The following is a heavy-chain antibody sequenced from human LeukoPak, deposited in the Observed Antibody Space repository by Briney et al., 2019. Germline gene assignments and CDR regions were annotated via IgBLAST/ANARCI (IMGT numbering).Heavy chain of an antibody. D-gene: IGHD3-3*01. CDR3: ARDRTITIFGVANDGFDP. V-gene: IGHV4-30-4*08. CDR1: GGSISSGDYY. CDR2: IYYSGST. J-gene: IGHJ5*02. Sequence: SETLSLTCTVSGGSISSGDYYWSWIRQPPGKGLEWIGYIYYSGSTYYNPSLKSRVTISVDTSKNQFSLKLSSVTAADTAVYYCARDRTITIFGVANDGFDPWGQGTLVTVSS.